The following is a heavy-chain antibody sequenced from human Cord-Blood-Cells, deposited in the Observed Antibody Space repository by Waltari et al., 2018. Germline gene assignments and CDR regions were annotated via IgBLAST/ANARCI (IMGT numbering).Heavy chain of an antibody. CDR2: IYSGGST. V-gene: IGHV3-53*01. CDR1: GFTVSRNY. J-gene: IGHJ4*02. CDR3: ARDSGYSSSWSFDY. D-gene: IGHD6-13*01. Sequence: EVQLVESGGGLIQPGGSLRLSCAASGFTVSRNYMSWVRQAPGKGLEWVSVIYSGGSTYYADSVKGRFTISRDNSKNTLYLQMNSLRAEDTAVYYCARDSGYSSSWSFDYWGQGTLVTVSS.